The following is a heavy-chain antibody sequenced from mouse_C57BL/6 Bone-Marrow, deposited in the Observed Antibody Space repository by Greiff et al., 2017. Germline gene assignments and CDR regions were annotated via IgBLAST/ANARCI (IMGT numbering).Heavy chain of an antibody. CDR2: ISNGGGST. V-gene: IGHV5-12*01. CDR3: ARQGPLLWLRIYAMDY. Sequence: EVKLVESGGGLVQPGGSLKLSCAASGFTFSDYYMYWVRQTPEKRLEWVAYISNGGGSTYYPDTVKGRFTISRDNAKNALYLQMSRLKSEDTAMYYCARQGPLLWLRIYAMDYWGQGTAVTVSA. CDR1: GFTFSDYY. D-gene: IGHD2-2*01. J-gene: IGHJ4*01.